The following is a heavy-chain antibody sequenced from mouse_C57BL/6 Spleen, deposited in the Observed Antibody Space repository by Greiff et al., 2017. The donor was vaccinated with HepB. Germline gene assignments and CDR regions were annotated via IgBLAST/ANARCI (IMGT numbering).Heavy chain of an antibody. Sequence: DVQLVESGGDLVKPGGSLKLSCAASGFTFSSYGMSWVRQTPDKRLEWVATISSGGSYTYYPDSVKGRFTISRDNAKNTLYLQMSSLKSEDTAMYYCARHAPYYYGSRSWYFDVWGTGTTVTVSS. J-gene: IGHJ1*03. CDR3: ARHAPYYYGSRSWYFDV. CDR2: ISSGGSYT. V-gene: IGHV5-6*01. D-gene: IGHD1-1*01. CDR1: GFTFSSYG.